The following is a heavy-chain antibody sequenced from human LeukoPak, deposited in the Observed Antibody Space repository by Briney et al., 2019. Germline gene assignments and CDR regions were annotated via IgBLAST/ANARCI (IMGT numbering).Heavy chain of an antibody. V-gene: IGHV3-23*01. Sequence: GGSLRLSCAASGFTFSSYAMSWVRQAPGKGLEWVSAISGSGGSTTYADSVKGRFTISRDNAKNTLYLQMNRLRAEDTAIYYCAESTDNSGWYRGAFDIWGQGTMVIVSS. CDR1: GFTFSSYA. CDR3: AESTDNSGWYRGAFDI. D-gene: IGHD6-19*01. CDR2: ISGSGGST. J-gene: IGHJ3*02.